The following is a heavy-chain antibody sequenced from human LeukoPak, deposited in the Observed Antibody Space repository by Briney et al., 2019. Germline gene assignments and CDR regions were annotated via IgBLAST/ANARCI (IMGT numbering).Heavy chain of an antibody. CDR3: AKVPSWQLPLHDIDY. V-gene: IGHV3-23*01. J-gene: IGHJ4*02. CDR2: ISGSGGST. CDR1: GFTYSSYA. D-gene: IGHD2-15*01. Sequence: GGSLRLSCAASGFTYSSYAMSWVRQDPGKGLEWVSAISGSGGSTYYADSVKGRFTISRDNSKNTLYLQMNSLRAEDTAVYYCAKVPSWQLPLHDIDYWGQGTLVTVSS.